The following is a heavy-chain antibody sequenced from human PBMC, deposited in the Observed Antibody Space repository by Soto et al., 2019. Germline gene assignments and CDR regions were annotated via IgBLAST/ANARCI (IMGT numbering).Heavy chain of an antibody. V-gene: IGHV1-3*01. CDR1: GYTFTSYA. D-gene: IGHD5-12*01. CDR2: INAGNGHT. CDR3: TRDIAGGLHEDFEF. Sequence: QVQLVQSGAELKKPGASVKVSCKASGYTFTSYALHWVRQAPGQRLEWMGWINAGNGHTKYSREFRDRLTITIDTSASTDYMASRSQTSADTAVFYCTRDIAGGLHEDFEFWGQGTMVTVAS. J-gene: IGHJ3*01.